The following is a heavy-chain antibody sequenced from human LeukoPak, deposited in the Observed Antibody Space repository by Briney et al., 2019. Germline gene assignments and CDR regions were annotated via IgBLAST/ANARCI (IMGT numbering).Heavy chain of an antibody. J-gene: IGHJ6*02. D-gene: IGHD6-19*01. V-gene: IGHV3-53*01. CDR1: GFTLKVNY. CDR3: ARCKGGWSDHFYGMDV. Sequence: GGSLRLSCVASGFTLKVNYMIGTRQTPGGAREGVPVIYSDGTTKYADSAKGRFTISRDNSKSMVYLQMDKLRAEDTAVYYCARCKGGWSDHFYGMDVWGQGTTVTVSS. CDR2: IYSDGTT.